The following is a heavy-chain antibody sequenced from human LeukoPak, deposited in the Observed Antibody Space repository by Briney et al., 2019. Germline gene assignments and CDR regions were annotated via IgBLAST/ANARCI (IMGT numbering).Heavy chain of an antibody. J-gene: IGHJ4*02. D-gene: IGHD6-19*01. CDR1: GDSIGTYY. Sequence: PSETLSLTCTVSGDSIGTYYWSWIRRPPGKGLEWIGHVYYAGITDYNPSLQSRVTISVDPSRNQLSLKLNSVTAADTAVYYCARQGYKSGWCPTFDFWGPGTQVIVSS. CDR3: ARQGYKSGWCPTFDF. CDR2: VYYAGIT. V-gene: IGHV4-59*01.